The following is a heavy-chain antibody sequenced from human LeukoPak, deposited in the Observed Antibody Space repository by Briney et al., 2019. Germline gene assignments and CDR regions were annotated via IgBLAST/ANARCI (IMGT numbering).Heavy chain of an antibody. D-gene: IGHD3-9*01. J-gene: IGHJ4*02. CDR3: AKDRVDITIFLGHYFDY. V-gene: IGHV3-30*02. CDR2: TRSDGSNK. CDR1: GFTFSSSG. Sequence: PGTSLRLSCAASGFTFSSSGMDWVRQAPGKGLEWVAFTRSDGSNKNYADSVKGRFTISRDNSKNTLYLQMNSLRAEDTAVYYCAKDRVDITIFLGHYFDYWGPGTLVTVSS.